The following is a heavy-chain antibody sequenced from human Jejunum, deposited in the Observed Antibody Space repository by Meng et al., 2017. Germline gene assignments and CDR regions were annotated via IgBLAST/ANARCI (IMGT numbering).Heavy chain of an antibody. V-gene: IGHV3-23*01. CDR3: AKLKWEPLRAFDF. D-gene: IGHD1-26*01. Sequence: GVLKISCAASGFTFINYGMSWVRQAPGKGLEWVSGLSASGGSTDYADFVKGRFTISRDNSKNTIYLQMNSLRAEDTAVYYCAKLKWEPLRAFDFWGQGTMVTVSS. CDR1: GFTFINYG. J-gene: IGHJ3*01. CDR2: LSASGGST.